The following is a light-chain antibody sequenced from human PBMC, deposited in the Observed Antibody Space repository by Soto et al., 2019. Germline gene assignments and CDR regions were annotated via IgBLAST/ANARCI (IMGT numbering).Light chain of an antibody. J-gene: IGKJ1*01. CDR1: QTVSSNY. CDR3: QQSYNIPRT. V-gene: IGKV3-20*01. Sequence: IVLTQSPGNLSLSPGEGATLSCWASQTVSSNYLAWYQQRPGQAPRLIIYGASSRATGIPDRFSGSGSGTDFTLTISSLQPEDFATYYCQQSYNIPRTFGQGTKVDI. CDR2: GAS.